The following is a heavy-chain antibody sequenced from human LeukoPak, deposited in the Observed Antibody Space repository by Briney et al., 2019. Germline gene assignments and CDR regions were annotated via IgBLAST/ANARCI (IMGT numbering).Heavy chain of an antibody. D-gene: IGHD3-22*01. CDR3: ARDYYDSSGYYYGFDY. CDR2: IYYSGST. CDR1: GGSISSYY. Sequence: KPSETLSLTCTVSGGSISSYYWSWIRQPPGKGLEWIGYIYYSGSTNYNPSLKSRVTISVDTSKNQFSLKLSSVTAADTAVYYCARDYYDSSGYYYGFDYWGQGTLVTVSS. V-gene: IGHV4-59*08. J-gene: IGHJ4*02.